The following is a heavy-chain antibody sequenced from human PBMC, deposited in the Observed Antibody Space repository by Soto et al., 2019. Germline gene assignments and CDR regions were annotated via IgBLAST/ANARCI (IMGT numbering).Heavy chain of an antibody. V-gene: IGHV1-8*02. CDR2: INPNGGST. CDR3: ARDYNYMDV. Sequence: ASVKVSCKASGYTFTSYGISWVRQAPGQGLEWMGIINPNGGSTSYAQKFQGRVTMTRSTSISTAYMELSSLRSEDTAVYYCARDYNYMDVWGKGTTVTVSS. J-gene: IGHJ6*03. CDR1: GYTFTSYG. D-gene: IGHD3-10*01.